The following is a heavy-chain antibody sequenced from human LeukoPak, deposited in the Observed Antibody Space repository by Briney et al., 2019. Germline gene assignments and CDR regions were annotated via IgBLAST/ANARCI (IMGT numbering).Heavy chain of an antibody. CDR2: ISSSGSTI. V-gene: IGHV3-11*01. J-gene: IGHJ6*03. D-gene: IGHD4-17*01. Sequence: GGSLRLSCAASGFTFSDYYMSWIRQAPGKGLEWVSYISSSGSTIYYADSVKGRLTISRDNAKNSLYLQMNSLRAEDTAVYYCAKGSVWVGAHYYYMDVWGKGTTVTVSS. CDR1: GFTFSDYY. CDR3: AKGSVWVGAHYYYMDV.